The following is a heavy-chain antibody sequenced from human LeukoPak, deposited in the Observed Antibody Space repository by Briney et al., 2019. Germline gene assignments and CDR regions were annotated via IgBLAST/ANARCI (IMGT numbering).Heavy chain of an antibody. Sequence: GGSLRLSCAASGFTFSSYSMNWVRQAPGKGLEWVSSISSSSSYIYYADSVKGRFTISRDNAKNSLYLQMNSLRAEDTAVYYCARGLIAVAGVTDYWGQGTLVAVSS. CDR3: ARGLIAVAGVTDY. CDR2: ISSSSSYI. J-gene: IGHJ4*02. D-gene: IGHD6-19*01. V-gene: IGHV3-21*01. CDR1: GFTFSSYS.